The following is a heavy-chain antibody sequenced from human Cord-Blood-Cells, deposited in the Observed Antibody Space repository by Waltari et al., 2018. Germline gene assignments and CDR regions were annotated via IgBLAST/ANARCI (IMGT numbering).Heavy chain of an antibody. J-gene: IGHJ5*02. Sequence: QVQLQESGPGLVKPSQTLSLTCTLSGGSISSGGYYWSWIRQHPGKGREWIGYIYYSGSTYYNPSLKSRVTISVDTSKNQFSLKLSSVTAADTAVYYCARGKYSSSYNWFDLWGQGTLVTVSS. CDR3: ARGKYSSSYNWFDL. CDR2: IYYSGST. D-gene: IGHD6-6*01. CDR1: GGSISSGGYY. V-gene: IGHV4-31*03.